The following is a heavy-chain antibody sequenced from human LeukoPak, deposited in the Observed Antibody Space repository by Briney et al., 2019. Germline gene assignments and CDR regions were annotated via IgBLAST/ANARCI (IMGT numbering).Heavy chain of an antibody. CDR2: INPSGGST. CDR1: GYTFTSYY. D-gene: IGHD3-22*01. Sequence: ASVKVSCKASGYTFTSYYMYWVRQAPGQGLEWMGIINPSGGSTSYAQKFRGRVTMTRDTSTSTVYMELSSLRSEDTAVYYCASPGDSIRRAAASNAFDIWGQGTMVTVSS. V-gene: IGHV1-46*01. J-gene: IGHJ3*02. CDR3: ASPGDSIRRAAASNAFDI.